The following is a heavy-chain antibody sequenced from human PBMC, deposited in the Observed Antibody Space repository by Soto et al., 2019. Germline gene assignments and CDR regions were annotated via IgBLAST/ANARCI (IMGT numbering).Heavy chain of an antibody. V-gene: IGHV1-8*02. CDR3: AREKTSYGMDV. Sequence: ASVKVSCKASGYTFSSYYMSWVRQATGQGLEWMGWMNPNSGNTGYAQKFQGRVTMTRNTSISTAYMELSSLRSEDTAVYYCAREKTSYGMDVWGQGTTVTVSS. J-gene: IGHJ6*02. CDR1: GYTFSSYY. CDR2: MNPNSGNT.